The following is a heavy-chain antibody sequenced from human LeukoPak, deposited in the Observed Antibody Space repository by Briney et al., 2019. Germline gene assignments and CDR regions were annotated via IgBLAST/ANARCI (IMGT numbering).Heavy chain of an antibody. D-gene: IGHD6-19*01. CDR1: GFTVSSNY. CDR2: IYSGGST. V-gene: IGHV3-53*01. J-gene: IGHJ1*01. Sequence: PGGSLRLSCAASGFTVSSNYMSWVRQAPGKGLEWVSVIYSGGSTYYADSVKGRFTISRDNSKNTLYLQMNSLRAEDTAVYYCAKDVTGTSGWYAEYFQHWGQGTLVTVSS. CDR3: AKDVTGTSGWYAEYFQH.